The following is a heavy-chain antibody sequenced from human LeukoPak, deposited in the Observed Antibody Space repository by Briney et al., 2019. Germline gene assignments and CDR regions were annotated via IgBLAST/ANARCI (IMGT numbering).Heavy chain of an antibody. CDR3: ARDQGKAAAGTWYNWFDP. CDR2: IIPIFGTA. V-gene: IGHV1-69*05. D-gene: IGHD6-13*01. CDR1: GGTFSSYA. J-gene: IGHJ5*02. Sequence: SVKVSCKASGGTFSSYAISWVRQAPGQGLEWMGGIIPIFGTANYAQKFQGRVTITTDESTSTAYMELSGLRSEDTAVYYSARDQGKAAAGTWYNWFDPWGQGTLVTISS.